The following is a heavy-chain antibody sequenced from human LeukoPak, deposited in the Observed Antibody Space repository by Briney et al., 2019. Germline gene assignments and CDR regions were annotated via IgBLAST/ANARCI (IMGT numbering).Heavy chain of an antibody. J-gene: IGHJ4*02. V-gene: IGHV4-59*01. Sequence: SETLSLTCSVSGGSISSYYWSWIRQPPGKGLEWIGYIYYSGSTNYNPSLKSRVTISVDTSKNQFSLKLSSVTAADTAVYYCARHDSSGYYLLDYWGQGTLVTVSS. CDR2: IYYSGST. D-gene: IGHD3-22*01. CDR3: ARHDSSGYYLLDY. CDR1: GGSISSYY.